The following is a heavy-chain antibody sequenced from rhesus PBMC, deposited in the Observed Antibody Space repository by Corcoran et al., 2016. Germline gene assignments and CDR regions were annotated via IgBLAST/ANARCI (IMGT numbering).Heavy chain of an antibody. CDR2: IYWDDDK. Sequence: QVTLKESGPELVKPTQPLTLPCPFSGFSLSTSGMGVGWIRQPPAKALEWRASIYWDDDKYYSTSLKSRLTISKDTSKIQVVLTMTNMDPVDTATYYCARGVAANFIAFDYWGQGVLVTVSS. CDR1: GFSLSTSGMG. J-gene: IGHJ4*01. CDR3: ARGVAANFIAFDY. V-gene: IGHV2S1*01. D-gene: IGHD4-29*01.